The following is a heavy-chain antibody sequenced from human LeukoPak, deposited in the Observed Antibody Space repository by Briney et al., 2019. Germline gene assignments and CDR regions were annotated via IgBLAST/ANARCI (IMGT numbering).Heavy chain of an antibody. CDR1: GFTFSSYE. J-gene: IGHJ5*02. CDR2: IGSSGSTM. Sequence: GGSLRLSCAASGFTFSSYEMNWVRQAPGKGLEWVSYIGSSGSTMYYADSVKGRFTISRDNAKNSLYLQMNSLRAEDTAVYYCARGDGGYRPSWFDPWGQGTLVTVSS. D-gene: IGHD5-24*01. V-gene: IGHV3-48*03. CDR3: ARGDGGYRPSWFDP.